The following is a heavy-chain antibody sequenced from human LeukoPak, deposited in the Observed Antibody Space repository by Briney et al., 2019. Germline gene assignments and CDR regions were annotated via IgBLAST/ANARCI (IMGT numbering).Heavy chain of an antibody. CDR1: GGSISSGGYY. V-gene: IGHV4-31*03. J-gene: IGHJ4*02. CDR3: ARVRCSGGSCYSDY. CDR2: IYYSGST. D-gene: IGHD2-15*01. Sequence: IPSETLSLTCTVSGGSISSGGYYWSWIRQHPGKGLEWIGYIYYSGSTYYNPSLKSRVTISVGTSKNQFSLKLSSVTAADTAVYYCARVRCSGGSCYSDYWGQGTLVTVSS.